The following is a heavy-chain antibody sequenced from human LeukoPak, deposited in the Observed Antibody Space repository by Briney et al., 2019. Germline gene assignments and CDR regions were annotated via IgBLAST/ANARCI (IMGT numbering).Heavy chain of an antibody. D-gene: IGHD6-6*01. CDR2: ISSSSYT. Sequence: GGSLRLSCAASGFTFSDYYMSWIRQAPGKGLEWVSYISSSSYTNYADSVKGRFTISRDNAKNSLYLQMNSLRAEDTAVYYCARHEGDHGITAFDYWGQGTLVTVSS. J-gene: IGHJ4*02. V-gene: IGHV3-11*06. CDR1: GFTFSDYY. CDR3: ARHEGDHGITAFDY.